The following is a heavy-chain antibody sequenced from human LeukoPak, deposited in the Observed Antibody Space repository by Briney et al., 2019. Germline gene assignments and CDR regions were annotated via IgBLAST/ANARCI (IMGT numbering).Heavy chain of an antibody. J-gene: IGHJ6*03. CDR2: IYTSGST. CDR1: GGSISSGSYY. Sequence: SETLSLTCTVSGGSISSGSYYWSWIRQPAGKGLEWIGRIYTSGSTNYNPSLKSRVTISVDTSKNQFSLKLSSVTAADTAVYYCARDKEDSSGWPRYYYYYYMDVWGKGTTVTISS. V-gene: IGHV4-61*02. D-gene: IGHD6-19*01. CDR3: ARDKEDSSGWPRYYYYYYMDV.